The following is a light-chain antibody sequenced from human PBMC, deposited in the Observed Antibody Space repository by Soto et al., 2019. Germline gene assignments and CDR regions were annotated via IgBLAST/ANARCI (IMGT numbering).Light chain of an antibody. V-gene: IGKV3-20*01. CDR2: GAS. J-gene: IGKJ1*01. CDR3: QQYDSSPLWT. Sequence: EIVLTQSPGTLSLSPGERATLSCRASQSVSSSYLALYQQKPGQAPRLLIYGASSRATGIPDRFSGSGSGPDFTLTISRLEPEDFAVYYCQQYDSSPLWTFGQGTKVEIK. CDR1: QSVSSSY.